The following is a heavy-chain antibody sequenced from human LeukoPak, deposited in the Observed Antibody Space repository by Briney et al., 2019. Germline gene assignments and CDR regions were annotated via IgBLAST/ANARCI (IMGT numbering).Heavy chain of an antibody. Sequence: SETLSLTCTVSGGSISSYYWSWMRQPPGKGLEWIGYIYYSGSTNYNPSLKSRVTISVDTSKNQFSLKLSSVTAADTAVYYCARDRSGSYFTWFDPWGQGTLVTVSS. CDR1: GGSISSYY. CDR3: ARDRSGSYFTWFDP. V-gene: IGHV4-59*01. CDR2: IYYSGST. D-gene: IGHD1-26*01. J-gene: IGHJ5*02.